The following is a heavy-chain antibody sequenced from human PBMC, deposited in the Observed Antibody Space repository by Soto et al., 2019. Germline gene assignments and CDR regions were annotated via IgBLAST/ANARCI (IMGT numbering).Heavy chain of an antibody. CDR2: ISPNNGNT. J-gene: IGHJ4*02. CDR3: AKNHPGTGYFDY. D-gene: IGHD1-1*01. V-gene: IGHV1-18*01. CDR1: GGTFSSYA. Sequence: ASVKVSCKASGGTFSSYAISWVRQAPGQGLEWMGWISPNNGNTNYTQKLQGRVTITTDTSTSTAYMELRGLRAEDTAVYYCAKNHPGTGYFDYWGQGTLVTVSS.